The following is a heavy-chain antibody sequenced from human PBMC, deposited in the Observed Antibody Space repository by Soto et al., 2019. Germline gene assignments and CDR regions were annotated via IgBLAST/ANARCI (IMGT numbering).Heavy chain of an antibody. CDR2: ISGSADRT. D-gene: IGHD2-15*01. J-gene: IGHJ6*02. V-gene: IGHV3-23*01. Sequence: EVQLLESGGGFIHPGGSLRLSCAASGFSFSSFAMNWVRQAPGKGLEWVSIISGSADRTFYADSVKGRFTISRDNSTSTLYLQITGLRAEDTAVYYCATPREARIYATSVYGMYVWGQGTTVTVPS. CDR3: ATPREARIYATSVYGMYV. CDR1: GFSFSSFA.